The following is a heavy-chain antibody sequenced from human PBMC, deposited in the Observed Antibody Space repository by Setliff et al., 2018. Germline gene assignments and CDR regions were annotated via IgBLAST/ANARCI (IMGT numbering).Heavy chain of an antibody. CDR1: GFTFSSYA. Sequence: PGGSLRLSCAASGFTFSSYAMTWVRQAPGKGLEWVSGISGSGGATYYAASVKGRFSISRDSSKNTLSLQMNSLRAEDTAIYYCAKYPSNSVYNYFDPWGQGTLVTVSS. D-gene: IGHD1-7*01. CDR2: ISGSGGAT. V-gene: IGHV3-23*01. J-gene: IGHJ5*02. CDR3: AKYPSNSVYNYFDP.